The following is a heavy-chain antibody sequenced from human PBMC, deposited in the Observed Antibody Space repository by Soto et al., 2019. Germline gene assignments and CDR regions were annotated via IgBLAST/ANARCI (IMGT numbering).Heavy chain of an antibody. Sequence: QVQLVQSGAEVKKPGASVKDSCKASGYTLTHYYMHWVRQAPGQGPEWVEVINPSTLVTSYAQKYQGRVTLTRDTSTSTVYMEPNSLISEDTAVYYCARNGQTYDYYGFDNRGQGTLVTVSS. CDR3: ARNGQTYDYYGFDN. D-gene: IGHD5-12*01. V-gene: IGHV1-46*01. CDR2: INPSTLVT. J-gene: IGHJ4*02. CDR1: GYTLTHYY.